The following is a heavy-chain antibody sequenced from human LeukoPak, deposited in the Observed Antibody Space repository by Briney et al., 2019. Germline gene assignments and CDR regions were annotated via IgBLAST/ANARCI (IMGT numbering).Heavy chain of an antibody. CDR1: GGSISGYY. D-gene: IGHD2-15*01. Sequence: SSETLSLTCTVSGGSISGYYWSWIRQPPGKGLEWIGSIYYSGTTHYNPSLKSRVTISVDTSKNYFSLKLSSVTAADTAVYYCARQRGYCSGGSCYRTPHFDYWGQGTLVTVSS. J-gene: IGHJ4*02. CDR2: IYYSGTT. CDR3: ARQRGYCSGGSCYRTPHFDY. V-gene: IGHV4-39*01.